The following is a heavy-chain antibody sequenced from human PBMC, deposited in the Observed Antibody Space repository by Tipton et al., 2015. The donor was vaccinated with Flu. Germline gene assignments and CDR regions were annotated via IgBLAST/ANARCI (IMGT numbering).Heavy chain of an antibody. CDR3: ARGRGYCSTTTCLLPFDF. J-gene: IGHJ4*02. Sequence: SLRLSCTASGFTFSDYWMNWVRQVPGKGLEWVANISPDGSEKEYVDSVKGRFIISRDNAKNSVSLQMNSLRVEDTAVYYCARGRGYCSTTTCLLPFDFWGQGTLVTVSS. V-gene: IGHV3-7*01. D-gene: IGHD2-2*01. CDR1: GFTFSDYW. CDR2: ISPDGSEK.